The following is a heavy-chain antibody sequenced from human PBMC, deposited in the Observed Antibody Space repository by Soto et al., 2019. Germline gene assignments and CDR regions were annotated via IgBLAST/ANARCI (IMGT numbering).Heavy chain of an antibody. D-gene: IGHD1-1*01. CDR3: ARDSIPGKWKAADEFFSHSRQGS. V-gene: IGHV1-46*03. CDR2: INPSGGST. Sequence: APGKGLEWMGIINPSGGSTSYAQKLQGRVTMTRDTSTSTVYMELSSLRSEDTAVYYCARDSIPGKWKAADEFFSHSRQGSW. J-gene: IGHJ5*01.